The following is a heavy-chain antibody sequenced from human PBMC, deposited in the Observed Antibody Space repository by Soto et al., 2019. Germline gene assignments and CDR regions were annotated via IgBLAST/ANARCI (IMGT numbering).Heavy chain of an antibody. CDR1: GGSISSGNYY. Sequence: SETLSLTCTVSGGSISSGNYYWSWIRQHPGKGLEWIGYIYYSGSTSYNPSLKSRVTISVDTSKNHFSLKLSSVTAADTAVYYCARQGIAVAGTFDYWGQGTLVTVSS. CDR2: IYYSGST. J-gene: IGHJ4*02. CDR3: ARQGIAVAGTFDY. V-gene: IGHV4-31*02. D-gene: IGHD6-19*01.